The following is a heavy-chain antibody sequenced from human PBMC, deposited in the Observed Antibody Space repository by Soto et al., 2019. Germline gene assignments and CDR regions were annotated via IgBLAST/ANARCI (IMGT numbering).Heavy chain of an antibody. CDR3: ARHLLDSPKGDYYYGMDV. CDR2: IDPSDSYT. Sequence: GGAPKNSCKGSGYSFTRYWISWGRQMPGEGLEWMGRIDPSDSYTNYSPSFQGHVTISADKSISTAYLQWSSLKASDTAMYYCARHLLDSPKGDYYYGMDVWGQGTTVTVSS. CDR1: GYSFTRYW. V-gene: IGHV5-10-1*01. D-gene: IGHD5-18*01. J-gene: IGHJ6*02.